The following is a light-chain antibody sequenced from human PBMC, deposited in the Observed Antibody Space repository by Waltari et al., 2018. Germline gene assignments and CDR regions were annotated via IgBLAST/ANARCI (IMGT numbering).Light chain of an antibody. CDR1: SGSLSTTSY. CDR2: KAN. CDR3: ALYMGSGIWV. Sequence: QPVVTQEPSLSVSPGRTVTLTCALSSGSLSTTSYATWYQQTPGQAPRTPVYKANARSSGVPDRFSGSILGNTAALTITGAQADDESDYYCALYMGSGIWVFGGGTRLTVL. V-gene: IGLV8-61*01. J-gene: IGLJ3*02.